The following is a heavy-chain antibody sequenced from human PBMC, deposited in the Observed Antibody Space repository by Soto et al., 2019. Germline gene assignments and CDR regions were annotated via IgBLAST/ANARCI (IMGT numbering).Heavy chain of an antibody. V-gene: IGHV1-18*01. CDR2: ISAYNGNT. D-gene: IGHD2-2*01. Sequence: GASVKVSCKASGYTFTSYGISWVRQAPGQGLEWMGWISAYNGNTNYAQKLQGRVTMTTDTSTSTAYMELRSLRSDDTAVYYCARDAPLVGYCISTSCPKDYYYGMDVWGQGTTVTVSS. CDR1: GYTFTSYG. J-gene: IGHJ6*02. CDR3: ARDAPLVGYCISTSCPKDYYYGMDV.